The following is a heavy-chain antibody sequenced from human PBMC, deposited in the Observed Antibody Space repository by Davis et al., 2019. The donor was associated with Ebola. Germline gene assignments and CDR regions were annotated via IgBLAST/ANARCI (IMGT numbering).Heavy chain of an antibody. CDR1: GFTFSSYS. Sequence: PGGSLRLSCAASGFTFSSYSMNWVRQAPGKGLVWVSRINSDGSSTTYADSVKGRFTISRDNAKNTLYLQMNSLRAEDTAVYYCARGLLVGYCSSTSCQGADYWGQGTLVTVSS. CDR2: INSDGSST. D-gene: IGHD2-2*01. CDR3: ARGLLVGYCSSTSCQGADY. J-gene: IGHJ4*02. V-gene: IGHV3-74*01.